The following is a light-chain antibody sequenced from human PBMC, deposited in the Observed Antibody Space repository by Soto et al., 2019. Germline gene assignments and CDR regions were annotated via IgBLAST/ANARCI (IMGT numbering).Light chain of an antibody. J-gene: IGKJ1*01. CDR1: QSISSY. CDR3: HQTYSTQWT. V-gene: IGKV1-39*01. CDR2: GAS. Sequence: DIQMTQSPSSLSASVGDRVTITCRASQSISSYLNWYQQKPGKAPKLLIYGASSLQSGVPSRFSGSGSGTDFTLTISSLQPEDFATYYCHQTYSTQWTFGQGTKVEVK.